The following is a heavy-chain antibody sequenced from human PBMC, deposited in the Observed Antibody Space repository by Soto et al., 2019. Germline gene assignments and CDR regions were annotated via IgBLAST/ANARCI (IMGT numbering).Heavy chain of an antibody. Sequence: SGPTLVKPTQTLTLTCTFSGFSLSTSGVGVGWIRQPPGKALEWLALIYWNDDKRYSPSLKSRLTITKDTSKNQVVLTMTNMDPVDTATYYCAHRLKRGPTIAFDYWGQGTLVTVSS. CDR1: GFSLSTSGVG. J-gene: IGHJ4*02. V-gene: IGHV2-5*01. D-gene: IGHD3-9*01. CDR2: IYWNDDK. CDR3: AHRLKRGPTIAFDY.